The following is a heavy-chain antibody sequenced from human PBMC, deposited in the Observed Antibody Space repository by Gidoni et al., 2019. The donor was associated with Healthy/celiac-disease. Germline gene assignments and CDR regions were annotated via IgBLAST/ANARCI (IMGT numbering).Heavy chain of an antibody. CDR2: ISSSSSYT. V-gene: IGHV3-11*05. J-gene: IGHJ4*02. CDR3: ARAQAPLYYFDY. CDR1: GFTFSDYY. Sequence: QVQLVESGGGLVKPGGSLRLSCAASGFTFSDYYMSWIRQAPGKGLEWVSYISSSSSYTNYADSVKGRFTISRDNAKNSLYLQMNSLRAEDTAVYYCARAQAPLYYFDYWGQGTLVTVSS.